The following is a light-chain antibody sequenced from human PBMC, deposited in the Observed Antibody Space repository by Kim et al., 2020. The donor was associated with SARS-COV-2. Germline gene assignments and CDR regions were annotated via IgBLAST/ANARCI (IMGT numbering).Light chain of an antibody. V-gene: IGKV3-15*01. CDR3: QQYDDWPPWT. CDR1: QSVSSN. J-gene: IGKJ1*01. Sequence: SPAETATLSCRASQSVSSNVAWYQQKPGQAPRLLIYGASTRATGIPARFSGSGSGTDFTLTISSLQSEDLAVYHCQQYDDWPPWTFGQGTKVDIK. CDR2: GAS.